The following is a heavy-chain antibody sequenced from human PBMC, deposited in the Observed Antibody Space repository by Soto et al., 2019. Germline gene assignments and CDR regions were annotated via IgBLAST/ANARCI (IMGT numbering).Heavy chain of an antibody. J-gene: IGHJ4*02. Sequence: GASVKVSCKASGYTFTGHYMHWVRQAPGQGLEWMGWINPNSGGANYAQSFRGRVTLTRDASINTAYMDLTRLTSGDAAVYYCARSSTYNFDSSGYYDYWGQGTLVTVSS. V-gene: IGHV1-2*02. CDR3: ARSSTYNFDSSGYYDY. CDR1: GYTFTGHY. CDR2: INPNSGGA. D-gene: IGHD3-22*01.